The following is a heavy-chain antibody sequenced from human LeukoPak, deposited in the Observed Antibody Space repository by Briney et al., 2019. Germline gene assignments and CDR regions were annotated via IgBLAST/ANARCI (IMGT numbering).Heavy chain of an antibody. J-gene: IGHJ4*02. D-gene: IGHD4-17*01. CDR1: GFTFSSYW. CDR3: ARVSGVTTVYY. V-gene: IGHV3-48*04. Sequence: GGSLRLSCAASGFTFSSYWMHWVRQAPGKGLVWVSYISSSGSTIYYADSVKGRFTISRDNAKNSLYLQMNSLRAEDTAVYYCARVSGVTTVYYWGQGTLVTVSS. CDR2: ISSSGSTI.